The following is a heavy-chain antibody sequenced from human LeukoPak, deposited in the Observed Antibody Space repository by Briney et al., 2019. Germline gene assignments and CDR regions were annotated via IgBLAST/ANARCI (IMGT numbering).Heavy chain of an antibody. D-gene: IGHD1-26*01. Sequence: SETLSLTCTVSGGPIRGYYWSWIRQPPGKGLEWIGYIYTSGSTNYNPSLKSRVTISVDTSKNQFSLELSSVTAADTAVYFCARGSTLRSLAYYYYMDVWGQGTLVTVSS. CDR3: ARGSTLRSLAYYYYMDV. CDR1: GGPIRGYY. J-gene: IGHJ6*03. V-gene: IGHV4-4*09. CDR2: IYTSGST.